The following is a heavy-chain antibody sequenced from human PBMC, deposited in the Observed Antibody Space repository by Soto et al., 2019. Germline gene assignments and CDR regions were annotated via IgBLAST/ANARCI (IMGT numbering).Heavy chain of an antibody. CDR3: ARGRYSSSWYVSYYYYGMDV. V-gene: IGHV4-59*01. CDR2: IYYSGSP. CDR1: GGSISSYY. J-gene: IGHJ6*02. Sequence: SETLSLTCPVSGGSISSYYWSWIRQPPGKGLEWIGYIYYSGSPNYNPSLKSRVTISVDTSKNQFSLKLSSVTAAATAVYYCARGRYSSSWYVSYYYYGMDVWGQGTTVTVSS. D-gene: IGHD6-13*01.